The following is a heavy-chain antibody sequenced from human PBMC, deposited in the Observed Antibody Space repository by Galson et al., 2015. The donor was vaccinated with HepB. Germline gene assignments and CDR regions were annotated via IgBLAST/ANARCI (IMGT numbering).Heavy chain of an antibody. V-gene: IGHV7-4-1*02. CDR1: GYTFTSYA. CDR3: ARVNLNVLRYFDWTFDY. CDR2: INTNTGNP. D-gene: IGHD3-9*01. Sequence: CKASGYTFTSYAMNWVRQAPGQGLEWVGWINTNTGNPTYAQGFTGQFVFSLDTSVSTAYLQINSLKADDTAVYYCARVNLNVLRYFDWTFDYWGQGTLVTVSS. J-gene: IGHJ4*02.